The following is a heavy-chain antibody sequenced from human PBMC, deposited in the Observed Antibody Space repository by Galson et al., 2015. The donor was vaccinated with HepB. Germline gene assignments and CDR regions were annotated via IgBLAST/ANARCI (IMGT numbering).Heavy chain of an antibody. CDR2: MNPDSGNT. CDR3: ARGIAPYDYIWGSYRYNWFDP. Sequence: SVKVSCKASGYTFTKSDINWLRQATGQGLEWMAWMNPDSGNTGYAQKFQDRITMTRNTSISTAYMELSRLTSEDTAVYYCARGIAPYDYIWGSYRYNWFDPWGQGTLVTVSS. J-gene: IGHJ5*02. V-gene: IGHV1-8*01. CDR1: GYTFTKSD. D-gene: IGHD3-16*02.